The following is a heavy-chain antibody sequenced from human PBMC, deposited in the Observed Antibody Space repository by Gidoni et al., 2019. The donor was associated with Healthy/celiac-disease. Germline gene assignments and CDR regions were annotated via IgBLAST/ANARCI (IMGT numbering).Heavy chain of an antibody. V-gene: IGHV4-39*01. CDR2: IYYSGST. CDR1: GGSISSSSYY. D-gene: IGHD7-27*01. Sequence: QLQLQESGPGLVKPSETLYLTCTVSGGSISSSSYYWGWIRQPPGKGLEWIGSIYYSGSTYYNPSLKSRVTISVDTSKNQFSLKLSSVTAADTAVYYCARLLGIEGNDHMDYWGQGTLVTVSS. CDR3: ARLLGIEGNDHMDY. J-gene: IGHJ4*02.